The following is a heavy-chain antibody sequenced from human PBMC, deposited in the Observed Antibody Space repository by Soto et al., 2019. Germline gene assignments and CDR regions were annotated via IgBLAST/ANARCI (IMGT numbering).Heavy chain of an antibody. CDR2: ISYDGSNK. Sequence: GGSLRLSCAASGFTFSSYGMHWVRQAPGKGLEWVAVISYDGSNKYYADSVKGRFTISRDNSKNTLYLQMNSLRAEDTAEYYCAKEGARRMEVTATYFDYWGQGTLVTVSS. CDR1: GFTFSSYG. D-gene: IGHD2-21*02. V-gene: IGHV3-30*18. J-gene: IGHJ4*02. CDR3: AKEGARRMEVTATYFDY.